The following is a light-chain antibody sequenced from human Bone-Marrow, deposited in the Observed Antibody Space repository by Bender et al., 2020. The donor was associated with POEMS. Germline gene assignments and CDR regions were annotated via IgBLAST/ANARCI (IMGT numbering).Light chain of an antibody. Sequence: QSALTQPASVSASPGQSITISCTGTSGDIGRYDFVSWYQQYPGKAPKLMIYEVSTRTSGVSNRFSGYRSGNTASLTIFGLQTEDEADYYGSSYAGSSTSVFGGGAKLSVL. CDR1: SGDIGRYDF. V-gene: IGLV2-14*03. J-gene: IGLJ3*02. CDR2: EVS. CDR3: SSYAGSSTSV.